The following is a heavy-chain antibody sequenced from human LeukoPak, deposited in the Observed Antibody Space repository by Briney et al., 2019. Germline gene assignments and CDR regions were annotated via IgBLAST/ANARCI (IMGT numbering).Heavy chain of an antibody. CDR3: ARGRGVRNYQYCSGGSCYSGPYFDY. D-gene: IGHD2-15*01. J-gene: IGHJ4*02. CDR2: INHSGST. CDR1: GGSFSGYY. V-gene: IGHV4-34*01. Sequence: SETLPLTCAVYGGSFSGYYWSWIRQPPGKGLEWIGEINHSGSTNYNPSLKSRVTISVDTSKNQFSLKLSSVTAADTAVYYCARGRGVRNYQYCSGGSCYSGPYFDYWGQGTLVTVSS.